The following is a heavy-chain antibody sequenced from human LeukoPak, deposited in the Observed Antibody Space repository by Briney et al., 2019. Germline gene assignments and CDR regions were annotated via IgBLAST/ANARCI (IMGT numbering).Heavy chain of an antibody. V-gene: IGHV5-51*01. CDR2: IYPGDSDT. D-gene: IGHD6-13*01. Sequence: GESLKISCKGSGYSFTDYWIGWVRQMPGKGLEWMGIIYPGDSDTKYSPSFQGQVTMSADKSSTAYLEWSSLKASDTAVYYCARARSSWYSPSYYYMDVWGKGTTVTVSS. CDR3: ARARSSWYSPSYYYMDV. J-gene: IGHJ6*03. CDR1: GYSFTDYW.